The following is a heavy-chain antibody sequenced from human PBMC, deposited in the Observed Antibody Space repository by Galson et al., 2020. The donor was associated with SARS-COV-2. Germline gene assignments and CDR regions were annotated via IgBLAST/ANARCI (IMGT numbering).Heavy chain of an antibody. D-gene: IGHD6-19*01. CDR2: INHSGST. Sequence: SETLSLTCAVYGGSFSDYSWSWIRQPPGKGLEWIGEINHSGSTNYNPSLKSRVIISVDTSKNQFSLKLSSVTAADTAVYYCARRILKGIGVAGPRGRWFDPWGQGALVTVSS. CDR1: GGSFSDYS. V-gene: IGHV4-34*01. CDR3: ARRILKGIGVAGPRGRWFDP. J-gene: IGHJ5*02.